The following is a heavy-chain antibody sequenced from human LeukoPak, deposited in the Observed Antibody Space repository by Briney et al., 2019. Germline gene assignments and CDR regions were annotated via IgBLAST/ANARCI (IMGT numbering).Heavy chain of an antibody. J-gene: IGHJ3*02. CDR3: ARDVKDSSSWYLRWGYYGAFDI. V-gene: IGHV3-30*02. Sequence: GGSLRLSCAASGFTFCIYGIHWVRQAPGKGLGWVAFIWYDGSNKYYADSVKGRFTISRDNSKNTLYLQMNSLRTEDTAVYYCARDVKDSSSWYLRWGYYGAFDIWGQGTMVAVSS. CDR2: IWYDGSNK. D-gene: IGHD6-13*01. CDR1: GFTFCIYG.